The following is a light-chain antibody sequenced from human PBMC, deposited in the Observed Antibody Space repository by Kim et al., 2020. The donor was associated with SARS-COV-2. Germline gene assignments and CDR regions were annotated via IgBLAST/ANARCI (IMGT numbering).Light chain of an antibody. CDR3: QQYDKTPFT. Sequence: ASVGDKVTITCRASQSFSRWLNWYQQKPGKVPNLLIYTTSILESGVPSRFSGSGSGTDFTLTINSLQPDDFATYYCQQYDKTPFTFGQGTQVDIK. V-gene: IGKV1-5*01. CDR2: TTS. J-gene: IGKJ5*01. CDR1: QSFSRW.